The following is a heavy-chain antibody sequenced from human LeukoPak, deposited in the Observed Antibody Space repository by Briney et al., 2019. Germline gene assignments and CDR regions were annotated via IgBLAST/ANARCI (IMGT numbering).Heavy chain of an antibody. CDR1: GFTFSSFA. CDR2: ISGSGGST. Sequence: GGSLRLSCAASGFTFSSFAMSWVGQAPGKGLEWVSTISGSGGSTYYADSVKGRFTISRDNSKNTLYLQMNSLRDEDTVVYYCAKRPDTAMVRYFDYWGQGTLVTVSS. CDR3: AKRPDTAMVRYFDY. D-gene: IGHD5-18*01. V-gene: IGHV3-23*01. J-gene: IGHJ4*02.